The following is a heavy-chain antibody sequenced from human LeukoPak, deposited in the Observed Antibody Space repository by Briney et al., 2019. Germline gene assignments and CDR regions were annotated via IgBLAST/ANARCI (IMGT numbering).Heavy chain of an antibody. Sequence: ASVKVSRKASGYTFSAYAIHWVRRAPGQRFEWMGWIDADNGDTRYSQRFQGRVTITRDTSASTVYMELSSLRSEDTAVYYCARGSTSDWPLDHWGQETLVTISS. CDR1: GYTFSAYA. J-gene: IGHJ4*02. CDR2: IDADNGDT. CDR3: ARGSTSDWPLDH. V-gene: IGHV1-3*01. D-gene: IGHD6-19*01.